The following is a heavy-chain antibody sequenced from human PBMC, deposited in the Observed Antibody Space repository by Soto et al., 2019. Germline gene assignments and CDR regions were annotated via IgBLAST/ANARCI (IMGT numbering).Heavy chain of an antibody. D-gene: IGHD2-2*01. CDR3: ARDAPGEAPY. CDR2: INYRGTN. V-gene: IGHV4-31*03. Sequence: QVQLQESGPGLVRPSQTLSLTCTVSGGSITNGDYYWNWIRQHPGKGLEWIGYINYRGTNVYNPSLKSRVFISVETSKNQFSLNLSSVTAADTAVYFCARDAPGEAPYWGQGTLVTVSS. CDR1: GGSITNGDYY. J-gene: IGHJ4*02.